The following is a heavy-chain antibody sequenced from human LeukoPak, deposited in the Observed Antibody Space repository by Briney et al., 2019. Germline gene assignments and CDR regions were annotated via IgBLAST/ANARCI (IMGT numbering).Heavy chain of an antibody. CDR2: IWYDGSDK. D-gene: IGHD2-2*01. V-gene: IGHV3-33*01. CDR3: ARGGGTHCSSTSCSIDY. J-gene: IGHJ4*02. Sequence: GSLSLSCAASGFTFSSYGMHWVRQAPGKGLEWVAVIWYDGSDKYYADSVKGRFTTSRDNSKNTLYLQMNSLRAEDTAVYYCARGGGTHCSSTSCSIDYWGQGTLVIVSS. CDR1: GFTFSSYG.